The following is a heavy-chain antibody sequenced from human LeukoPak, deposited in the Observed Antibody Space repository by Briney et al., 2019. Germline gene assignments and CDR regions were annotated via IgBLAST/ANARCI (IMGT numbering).Heavy chain of an antibody. CDR1: GFTFSSYW. V-gene: IGHV3-7*03. CDR2: IKQDGSEK. Sequence: GGSLRLSCAASGFTFSSYWMSWVRQAPGKGLEWVANIKQDGSEKSYVDSVKGRFTISRDNAKNSLYLQMNSLRAEDTAVYYCAKSGLQGYYYYYMDVWGKGTTVTISS. CDR3: AKSGLQGYYYYYMDV. D-gene: IGHD1-26*01. J-gene: IGHJ6*03.